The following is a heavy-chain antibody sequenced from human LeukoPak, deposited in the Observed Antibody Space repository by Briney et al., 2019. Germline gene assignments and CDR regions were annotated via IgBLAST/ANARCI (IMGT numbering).Heavy chain of an antibody. CDR1: GGSISSSNW. J-gene: IGHJ4*02. CDR3: AKSGGYGLIDY. CDR2: IYHSGST. D-gene: IGHD1-26*01. Sequence: PSGTLSLTCAVSGGSISSSNWWSWVRQPPGKGLEWIGEIYHSGSTYYNASLQSRVTISIDTSKNQFSPRLNSVTAADTAMYYCAKSGGYGLIDYWGQGTRVTVSS. V-gene: IGHV4-4*02.